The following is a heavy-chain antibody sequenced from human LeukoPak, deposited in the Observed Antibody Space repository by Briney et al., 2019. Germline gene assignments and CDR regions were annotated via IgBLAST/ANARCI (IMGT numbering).Heavy chain of an antibody. Sequence: GGSLRLSCAASGFTFSSYAMSWVRQAPGKGLQWVSSISGSGDSTYYADPVKGRFTISRDNSNNTLYLQMNSLRAEDTAVYYCAILIAVAGPATFYWGQGTLVTVSS. D-gene: IGHD6-19*01. CDR3: AILIAVAGPATFY. J-gene: IGHJ4*02. V-gene: IGHV3-23*01. CDR1: GFTFSSYA. CDR2: ISGSGDST.